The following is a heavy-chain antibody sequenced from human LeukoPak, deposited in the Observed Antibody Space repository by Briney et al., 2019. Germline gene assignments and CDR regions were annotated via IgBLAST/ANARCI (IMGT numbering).Heavy chain of an antibody. J-gene: IGHJ4*02. CDR2: IYSGGTT. CDR3: ARDHQWLDAFDY. Sequence: GGSHRLSCAASGFTVSSNYLSWVRQAPGKGLEWVSVIYSGGTTYYADSVKGRFTISRDNSQNTIYLQMNSLRAEDTAVYYCARDHQWLDAFDYWGQGTLVTVSS. V-gene: IGHV3-66*01. CDR1: GFTVSSNY. D-gene: IGHD6-19*01.